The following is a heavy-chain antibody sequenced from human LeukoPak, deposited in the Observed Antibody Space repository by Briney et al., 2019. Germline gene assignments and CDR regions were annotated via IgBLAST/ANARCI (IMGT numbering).Heavy chain of an antibody. D-gene: IGHD2-15*01. J-gene: IGHJ6*02. Sequence: ASVKVSCKASGYTFTSYDINWVRQATGQGLEWMGWMNPNSGNTGYAQKFQGRVTMTRNTSISTAYMELSSLRSEDTAVYYCARGCSGGSCYHKTRYYYYGMDVWGQGTTATVSS. CDR3: ARGCSGGSCYHKTRYYYYGMDV. V-gene: IGHV1-8*01. CDR2: MNPNSGNT. CDR1: GYTFTSYD.